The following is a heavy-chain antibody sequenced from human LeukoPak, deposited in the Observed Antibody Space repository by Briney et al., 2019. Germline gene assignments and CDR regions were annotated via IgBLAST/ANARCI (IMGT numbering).Heavy chain of an antibody. CDR2: IIPIFGTA. D-gene: IGHD3-10*01. CDR3: AREFSTGYGSGSFGY. V-gene: IGHV1-69*13. J-gene: IGHJ4*02. Sequence: ASVKVSCKASGGTFSSYAISWVRQAPGQGLEWMGGIIPIFGTANYAQKFQGRVTITADESTSTAYMELSSLRSEDTAVYYCAREFSTGYGSGSFGYWGQGTLVTVSS. CDR1: GGTFSSYA.